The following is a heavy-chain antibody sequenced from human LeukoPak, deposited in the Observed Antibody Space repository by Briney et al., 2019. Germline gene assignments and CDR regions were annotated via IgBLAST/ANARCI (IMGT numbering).Heavy chain of an antibody. Sequence: PSETLSLTCAVYGGSFSGYYWSWIRQPPGKGLEWIGEINHSGSTNYNPSLKSRVTISVDTSKNQFSLKLSSVTAADTAVHYCARAEWGVRAPLNWFDPWGQGTLVTVSS. J-gene: IGHJ5*02. CDR1: GGSFSGYY. V-gene: IGHV4-34*01. CDR3: ARAEWGVRAPLNWFDP. D-gene: IGHD1-26*01. CDR2: INHSGST.